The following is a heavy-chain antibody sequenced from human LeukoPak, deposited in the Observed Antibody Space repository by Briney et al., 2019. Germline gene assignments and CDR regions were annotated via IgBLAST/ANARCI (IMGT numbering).Heavy chain of an antibody. J-gene: IGHJ3*02. CDR3: ARCPGSWSGYDAFDI. Sequence: SETLSLTCAVYGGSFSGYYWSWIRQPPGKGLEWIGEINHSGSTNYNPSLKSRVTISVDTSKNQFSLKLSSVTAGDAAVYYCARCPGSWSGYDAFDIWGQGTMVTVSS. CDR2: INHSGST. D-gene: IGHD6-13*01. CDR1: GGSFSGYY. V-gene: IGHV4-34*01.